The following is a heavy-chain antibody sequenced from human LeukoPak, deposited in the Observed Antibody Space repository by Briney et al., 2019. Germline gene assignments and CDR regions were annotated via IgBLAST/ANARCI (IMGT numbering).Heavy chain of an antibody. CDR1: GFTFSSYG. V-gene: IGHV3-30*02. Sequence: GGSLRLSCAASGFTFSSYGMHWVRQAPGKGLERVAIIRYDGSIKYYADSVKGRFTISRDNSKNTLYLHVNSLRPEDTAVYYCAKDRHFEGSGSSTWEWDVWGKGTTVTISS. D-gene: IGHD3-10*01. J-gene: IGHJ6*04. CDR2: IRYDGSIK. CDR3: AKDRHFEGSGSSTWEWDV.